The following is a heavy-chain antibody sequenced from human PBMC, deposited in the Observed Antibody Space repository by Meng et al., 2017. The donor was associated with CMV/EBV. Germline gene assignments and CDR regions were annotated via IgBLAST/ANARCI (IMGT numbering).Heavy chain of an antibody. J-gene: IGHJ4*02. D-gene: IGHD1-26*01. V-gene: IGHV3-21*01. CDR2: ISSSSSYI. Sequence: GESLKISYAASGFTFSSYSMNWVRQAPGKGLEWVSSISSSSSYIYYADSVKGRFTISRDNAKNTLYLQMNSLRAEDTAVYYCARGAHSGSYYFLDFSLPDYWGQGTLVTVSS. CDR3: ARGAHSGSYYFLDFSLPDY. CDR1: GFTFSSYS.